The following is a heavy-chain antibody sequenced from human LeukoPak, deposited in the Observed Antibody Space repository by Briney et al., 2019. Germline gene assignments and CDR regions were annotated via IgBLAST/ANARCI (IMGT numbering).Heavy chain of an antibody. CDR1: GYSISSGYY. D-gene: IGHD2-2*02. Sequence: PSETLSLTCTVSGYSISSGYYWGWIRQPPGKGLEWIGSISYSGSTNYNPSLKSRVAISLDTSKNQFSLKLSSVTATDTAVYYCARYCTSTSCYTGGDYWGQGTLVTVSS. J-gene: IGHJ4*02. CDR2: ISYSGST. V-gene: IGHV4-38-2*02. CDR3: ARYCTSTSCYTGGDY.